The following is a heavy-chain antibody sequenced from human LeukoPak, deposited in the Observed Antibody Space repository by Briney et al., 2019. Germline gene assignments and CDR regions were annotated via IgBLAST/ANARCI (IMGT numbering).Heavy chain of an antibody. CDR2: ISSAGAT. D-gene: IGHD1-1*01. CDR1: GLTASSSY. J-gene: IGHJ4*02. Sequence: GGSLRLSCAASGLTASSSYMGWVRQAPGKGLEWVSIISSAGATYYAASPKGRFTISRDNSKNTVYLQVNSLRDEDTPVYYCARDLEASNTYYFDYWGQGTMVTVSS. CDR3: ARDLEASNTYYFDY. V-gene: IGHV3-66*01.